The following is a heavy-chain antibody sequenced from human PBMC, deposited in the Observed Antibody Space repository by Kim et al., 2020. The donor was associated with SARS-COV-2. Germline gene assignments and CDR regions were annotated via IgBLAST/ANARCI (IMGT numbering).Heavy chain of an antibody. CDR3: AISHKSGYSYGVDY. Sequence: GGSLRLSCAASGFTFSSYAMHWVRQAPGKGLEWVAVISYDGSNKYYADSVKGRFTISRDNSKNTLYLQMNSLRAEDTAVYYCAISHKSGYSYGVDYWGQGTLVTVSS. J-gene: IGHJ4*02. D-gene: IGHD5-18*01. CDR1: GFTFSSYA. CDR2: ISYDGSNK. V-gene: IGHV3-30*04.